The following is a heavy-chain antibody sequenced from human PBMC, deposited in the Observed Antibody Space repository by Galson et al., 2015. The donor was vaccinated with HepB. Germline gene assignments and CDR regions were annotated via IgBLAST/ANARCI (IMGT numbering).Heavy chain of an antibody. J-gene: IGHJ6*02. V-gene: IGHV3-30-3*01. CDR3: ARGRLREGGMDV. CDR2: ISYDGGEK. CDR1: EFTFSTYA. Sequence: SLRLSCAASEFTFSTYAMHWVRQAPGKGLEWVAVISYDGGEKYYADSVKGRFTISRDNSKNTLYLQMNSLRAEDTAVYYCARGRLREGGMDVWGQGTTVSVSS.